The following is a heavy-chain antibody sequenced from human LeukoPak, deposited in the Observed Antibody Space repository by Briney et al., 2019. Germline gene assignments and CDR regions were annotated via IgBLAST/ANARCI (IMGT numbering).Heavy chain of an antibody. CDR1: GYTFTSYY. V-gene: IGHV1-46*01. D-gene: IGHD2-15*01. CDR2: INPSGGST. J-gene: IGHJ4*02. Sequence: ASVKVSCKASGYTFTSYYMHWVRQAPGQGPEWMGIINPSGGSTSYPQKFQGRVTMTRDTSTSTVYMELNSLRSEDTAVYYCARTYCSGGSCHFDYWGQGTLVTVSS. CDR3: ARTYCSGGSCHFDY.